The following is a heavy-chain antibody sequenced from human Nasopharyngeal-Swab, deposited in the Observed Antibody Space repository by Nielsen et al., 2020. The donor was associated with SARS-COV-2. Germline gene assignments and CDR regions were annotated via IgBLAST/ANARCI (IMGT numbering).Heavy chain of an antibody. CDR3: ASLPSVVTPFDY. CDR1: GFTFSSYA. CDR2: ISGSGGST. J-gene: IGHJ4*02. D-gene: IGHD4-23*01. V-gene: IGHV3-23*01. Sequence: GESLKISCAASGFTFSSYAMSWVRQAPGKGLEWVSAISGSGGSTYYADSVKGRFTISRDNSKNTLYLQMNSLRAEDTAVYYCASLPSVVTPFDYWGQGTLVTVSS.